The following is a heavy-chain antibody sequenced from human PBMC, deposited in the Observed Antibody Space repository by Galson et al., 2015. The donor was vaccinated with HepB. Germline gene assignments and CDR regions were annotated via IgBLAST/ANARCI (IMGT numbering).Heavy chain of an antibody. CDR1: GYSFTTYW. CDR3: ARHGSRCSSSSCAYNCFDP. J-gene: IGHJ5*02. Sequence: QSGAEVKKPGESLKTSCKSFGYSFTTYWIGWVRQMPGKGLEWMGIIYPGDSETRYSPSFQGQVTISADKSINTAYLQWSSLKASDTAMYYCARHGSRCSSSSCAYNCFDPWGQGTLVTVAS. D-gene: IGHD2-15*01. V-gene: IGHV5-51*01. CDR2: IYPGDSET.